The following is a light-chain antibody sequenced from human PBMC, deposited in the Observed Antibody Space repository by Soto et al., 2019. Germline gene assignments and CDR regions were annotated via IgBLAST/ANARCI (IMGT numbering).Light chain of an antibody. J-gene: IGKJ1*01. CDR1: QSVSSN. CDR3: QQYNNWPPWT. V-gene: IGKV3-15*01. CDR2: GAP. Sequence: EMVMTQSAATLSVSPGERATLSCRASQSVSSNLAWYQQKPGQTPRLLIYGAPTRATGIPARFSGSGSGTEFTFTISSLQSEDFAVYYCQQYNNWPPWTFGQGTKVDIK.